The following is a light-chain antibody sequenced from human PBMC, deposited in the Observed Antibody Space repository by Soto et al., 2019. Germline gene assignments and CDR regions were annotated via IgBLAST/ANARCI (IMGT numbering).Light chain of an antibody. J-gene: IGKJ3*01. Sequence: EILMTQSPATLSVSPGERATLSCRASQSVDSNLAWYQQKPGQAPRLFIYGASTRATGIPARFSGSGSGTDFTLTISRLEPEDFAVYYCQQYGSSPGFTFGPGTKVDIK. CDR3: QQYGSSPGFT. CDR1: QSVDSN. CDR2: GAS. V-gene: IGKV3-15*01.